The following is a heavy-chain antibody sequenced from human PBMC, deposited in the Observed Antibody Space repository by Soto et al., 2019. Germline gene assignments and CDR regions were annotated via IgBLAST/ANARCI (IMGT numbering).Heavy chain of an antibody. CDR1: GFTVSSNY. D-gene: IGHD3-3*01. J-gene: IGHJ5*02. CDR2: IYSGGST. V-gene: IGHV3-66*01. CDR3: AREKRNYDFWSGPKAWFDP. Sequence: GGSLRLSCAASGFTVSSNYMSWVRQAPGKGLEWVSVIYSGGSTYYADSVKGRFTISRDNSKNTLYLQMNSLRAEDTAVYYCAREKRNYDFWSGPKAWFDPWGQGTLVTVSS.